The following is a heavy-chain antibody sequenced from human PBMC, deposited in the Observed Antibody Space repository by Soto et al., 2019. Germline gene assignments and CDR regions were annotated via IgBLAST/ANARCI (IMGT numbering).Heavy chain of an antibody. CDR1: GFTFSSYS. D-gene: IGHD3-9*01. Sequence: EVQLVESGGGLVKPGGSLRLSCAASGFTFSSYSMNWVRQAPGKGLEWVSSISSSSSFIYYADSVKGRFTISRDNAKNSLYLQMNSLRAEDTAMFYCARSYDILIGYSGFDYWGQGTLVTVSS. V-gene: IGHV3-21*01. CDR2: ISSSSSFI. J-gene: IGHJ4*02. CDR3: ARSYDILIGYSGFDY.